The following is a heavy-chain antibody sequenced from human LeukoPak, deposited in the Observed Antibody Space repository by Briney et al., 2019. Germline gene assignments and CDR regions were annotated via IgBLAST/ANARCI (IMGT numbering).Heavy chain of an antibody. CDR3: ARGIIVGATWGENDNWFDP. J-gene: IGHJ5*02. CDR2: IYYSGNT. D-gene: IGHD1-26*01. Sequence: SETLSLTCTVSGGSISSSTYYWSWIRQPPGKGLEWIGYIYYSGNTNYNPSLKSRVTISVDTSKNQFSLKLSSVTAADTAVYYCARGIIVGATWGENDNWFDPWGQGTLVTVSS. V-gene: IGHV4-61*01. CDR1: GGSISSSTYY.